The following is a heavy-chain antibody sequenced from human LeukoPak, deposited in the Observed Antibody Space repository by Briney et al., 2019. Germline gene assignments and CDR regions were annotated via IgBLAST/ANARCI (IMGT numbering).Heavy chain of an antibody. CDR2: ISYDGSNK. V-gene: IGHV3-30*04. D-gene: IGHD2-21*02. Sequence: GGSLRLSCAASGFTFTNYAMHWVRQAPGKGLEWVAVISYDGSNKYYADSVKGRFTISRDNSKNTLYLQMNSLRAEDTAVYYCARDCGGDCLDYWGQGTLVTVSS. CDR1: GFTFTNYA. CDR3: ARDCGGDCLDY. J-gene: IGHJ4*02.